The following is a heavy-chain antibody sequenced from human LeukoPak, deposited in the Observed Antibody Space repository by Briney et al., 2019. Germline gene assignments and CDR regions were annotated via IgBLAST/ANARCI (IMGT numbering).Heavy chain of an antibody. CDR1: GFSFSNAW. CDR2: IKSKSDGETR. Sequence: GGSLGLSCAASGFSFSNAWMRWVRQAPGKGREWVGRIKSKSDGETRDYAAPVRGRFAISRDDSKNTLFLLMNSLKTDDTAVYFCITDPGDYENFWGQGTLVTVSS. J-gene: IGHJ4*02. CDR3: ITDPGDYENF. D-gene: IGHD4-17*01. V-gene: IGHV3-15*01.